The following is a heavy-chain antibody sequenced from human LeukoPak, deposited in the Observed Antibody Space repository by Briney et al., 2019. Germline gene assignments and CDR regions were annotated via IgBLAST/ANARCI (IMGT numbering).Heavy chain of an antibody. J-gene: IGHJ4*02. CDR3: AADSNIVVVPAALDY. D-gene: IGHD2-2*01. V-gene: IGHV3-20*04. CDR2: INWNGGST. Sequence: PGGSLRLSCAASGFTFDDYGMSWVRQAPGKGLEWVSGINWNGGSTGYADSVKGRFTISRDNAKNTLYLQMNSLRAEDTAVYYCAADSNIVVVPAALDYWGQGTLVTVSS. CDR1: GFTFDDYG.